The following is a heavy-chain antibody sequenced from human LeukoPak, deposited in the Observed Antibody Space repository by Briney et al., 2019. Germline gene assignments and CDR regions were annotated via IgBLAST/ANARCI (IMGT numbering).Heavy chain of an antibody. CDR3: ARANWGSGFDY. Sequence: SETLSLTCAVSGYSTSSGYYWGWIRQPPGKGLEWIGSIYHSGSTYYNPSLKSRVTISVDTSKNQFSLKLSSVTAADTAVYYCARANWGSGFDYWGQGTLVTVSS. CDR1: GYSTSSGYY. J-gene: IGHJ4*02. CDR2: IYHSGST. D-gene: IGHD7-27*01. V-gene: IGHV4-38-2*01.